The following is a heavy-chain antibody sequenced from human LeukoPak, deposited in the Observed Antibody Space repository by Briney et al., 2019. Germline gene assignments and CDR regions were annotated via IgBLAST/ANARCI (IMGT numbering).Heavy chain of an antibody. Sequence: PSETLSLTCAVYGGSFSGYYWSWIRQPPGKGLEWIGEINHSGSTNYNPSLKSRVTISVDTSKNQFSLKLSSVTAADTAVYYCARDPYYDYVWGSYRGSYLGDYWGQGTLVTVSS. D-gene: IGHD3-16*02. CDR2: INHSGST. CDR1: GGSFSGYY. J-gene: IGHJ4*02. V-gene: IGHV4-34*01. CDR3: ARDPYYDYVWGSYRGSYLGDY.